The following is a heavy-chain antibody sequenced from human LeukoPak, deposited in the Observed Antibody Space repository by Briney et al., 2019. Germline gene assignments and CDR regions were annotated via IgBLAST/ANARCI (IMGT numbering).Heavy chain of an antibody. CDR3: ARDWEGIVVVPAAKETRKGWFDP. J-gene: IGHJ5*02. CDR2: IYYSGST. V-gene: IGHV4-59*12. CDR1: GGSISSYY. Sequence: SETLSLTCTVSGGSISSYYWSWIRQPPGKGLEWIGYIYYSGSTNYNPSLKSRVTISVGTSKNQFSLKLSSVTAADTAVYYCARDWEGIVVVPAAKETRKGWFDPWGQGTLVTVSS. D-gene: IGHD2-2*01.